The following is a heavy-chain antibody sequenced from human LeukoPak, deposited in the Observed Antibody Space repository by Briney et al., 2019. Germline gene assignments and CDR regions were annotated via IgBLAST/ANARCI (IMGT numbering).Heavy chain of an antibody. D-gene: IGHD3-10*01. J-gene: IGHJ4*02. CDR3: AREIKARAGNYFDY. CDR1: GFTLSSYG. V-gene: IGHV3-33*01. Sequence: AGGSLRLSCAASGFTLSSYGMHWVRQAPGKGLEWVAVIWYDGSNKYYADSVKGRFTIFRDNSKNTLYLQMNSLRAEDTAVYYCAREIKARAGNYFDYWGQGTLVTVSS. CDR2: IWYDGSNK.